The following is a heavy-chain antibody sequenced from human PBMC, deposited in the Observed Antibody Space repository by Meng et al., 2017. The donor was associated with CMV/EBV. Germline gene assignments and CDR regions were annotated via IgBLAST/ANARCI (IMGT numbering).Heavy chain of an antibody. Sequence: SETLSLTCTVSGSSISSGDYYWSWIRQPPGKGLEWIGYIYYSGSTYYNPSLKSRVTISVDTSKNQFSLKLSSVTAADTAVYYCARDGEYQLLSPWYFQHWGQGTLVTVSS. CDR1: GSSISSGDYY. J-gene: IGHJ1*01. CDR3: ARDGEYQLLSPWYFQH. D-gene: IGHD2-2*01. CDR2: IYYSGST. V-gene: IGHV4-30-4*08.